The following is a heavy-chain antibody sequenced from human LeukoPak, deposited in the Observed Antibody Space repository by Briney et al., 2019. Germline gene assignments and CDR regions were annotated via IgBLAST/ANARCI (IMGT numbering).Heavy chain of an antibody. CDR2: ITGSGDTT. CDR3: VKTAGYSSSWYEY. J-gene: IGHJ4*02. CDR1: GFTFSSYA. D-gene: IGHD6-13*01. Sequence: GGSLRLSCAASGFTFSSYAVTWVRQAPGKGLEWVSGITGSGDTTFYADSVKGRFTISRDNSKNTLYLQMHSLRAEDTAVYYCVKTAGYSSSWYEYWGQGTLVTVSS. V-gene: IGHV3-23*01.